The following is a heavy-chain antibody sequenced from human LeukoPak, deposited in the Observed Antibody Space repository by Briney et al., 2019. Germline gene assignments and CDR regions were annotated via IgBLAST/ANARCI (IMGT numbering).Heavy chain of an antibody. CDR3: ARDLPWFDP. CDR2: IYYSGST. V-gene: IGHV4-31*03. J-gene: IGHJ5*02. Sequence: PSETLSLTCTVSGGSISNVGYYWSWIRQRPGKGPEWIGYIYYSGSTYYNPSLKSRVTISVDTSKNQFSLRLSSVTAADTAVYYCARDLPWFDPWGQGTLVTVSS. CDR1: GGSISNVGYY.